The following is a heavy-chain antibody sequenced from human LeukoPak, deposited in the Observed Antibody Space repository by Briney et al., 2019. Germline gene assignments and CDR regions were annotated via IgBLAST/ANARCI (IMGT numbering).Heavy chain of an antibody. CDR2: ISSSGSTI. J-gene: IGHJ4*02. Sequence: GGSLRLSCAASGFTFSSYEMNWVRQAPGKGLEWVSYISSSGSTIYYADSVKGRFTISRDNAKNSLYLQTNSLRAEDTAVYYCSGYSSGWYRNYWGQGTLVTVSS. CDR3: SGYSSGWYRNY. CDR1: GFTFSSYE. D-gene: IGHD6-19*01. V-gene: IGHV3-48*03.